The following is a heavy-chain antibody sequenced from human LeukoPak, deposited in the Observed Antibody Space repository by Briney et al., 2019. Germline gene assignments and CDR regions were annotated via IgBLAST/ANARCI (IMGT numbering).Heavy chain of an antibody. J-gene: IGHJ4*02. CDR1: GGSINTYY. D-gene: IGHD1-14*01. Sequence: PSETLSLTCSVSGGSINTYYWSWIRQTPGKGLEWIGFIYYTGSTNYNPSLKSRVTMSVDTSKSQFSLKLTSVTAADTALYYCVRGANRLDSWGRGTLVTVSS. CDR2: IYYTGST. CDR3: VRGANRLDS. V-gene: IGHV4-59*12.